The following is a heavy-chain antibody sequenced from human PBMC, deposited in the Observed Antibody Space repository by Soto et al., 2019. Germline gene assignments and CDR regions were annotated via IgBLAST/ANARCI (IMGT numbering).Heavy chain of an antibody. D-gene: IGHD2-2*01. J-gene: IGHJ4*02. CDR2: IIPIFGTA. CDR1: GGTFSSYA. V-gene: IGHV1-69*12. Sequence: QVQLVQSGAEVKKPGSSVKVSCKASGGTFSSYAISWVRQAPGQGLEWMGGIIPIFGTANYAQKFQGSVTITADESTSTAYMELSSLSSEDTAVYYCARGSRRKHSSRTYFDYWGQGTLVTVSS. CDR3: ARGSRRKHSSRTYFDY.